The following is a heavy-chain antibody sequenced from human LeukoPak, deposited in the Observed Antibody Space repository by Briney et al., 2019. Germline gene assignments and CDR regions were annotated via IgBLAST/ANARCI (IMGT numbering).Heavy chain of an antibody. Sequence: GGSLRLSCATSGFPFETNAMSWVRQAPGKGLEWVATIGNTETFYADSVTGRFTISRDNSKNTVNLQMNRLGVEDTAIYYCAKDWIQFNRVFDCFDSWGQGTLVTVSS. CDR1: GFPFETNA. CDR3: AKDWIQFNRVFDCFDS. CDR2: IGNTET. D-gene: IGHD5-18*01. J-gene: IGHJ4*02. V-gene: IGHV3-23*01.